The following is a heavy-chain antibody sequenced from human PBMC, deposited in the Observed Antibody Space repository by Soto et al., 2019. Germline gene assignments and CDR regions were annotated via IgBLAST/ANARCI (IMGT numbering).Heavy chain of an antibody. CDR2: INSDGSGA. Sequence: GGSLRLSCAASGFTFGSFWMHWVRQAPGKGLVWVSRINSDGSGASYADFVEGRFTISRDNAKNTVYFQMNSLREEDTAVYYCIRDYGEAGSTNAFDIWGQGTMVTVSS. J-gene: IGHJ3*02. V-gene: IGHV3-74*01. CDR3: IRDYGEAGSTNAFDI. CDR1: GFTFGSFW. D-gene: IGHD3-10*01.